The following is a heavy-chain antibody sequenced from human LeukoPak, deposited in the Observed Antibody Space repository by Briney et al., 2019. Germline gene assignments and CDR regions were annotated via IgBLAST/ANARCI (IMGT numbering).Heavy chain of an antibody. Sequence: GGSLRLSCAASGFIFSSYAMTWVRQAPGKGLEWVSTVGSSGTSTYYADSVKGRFTISRDNSNNSLYLQMNSLRAEDTAVYYCAKDRSSGGSCYNFWGQGTLVTVSS. CDR2: VGSSGTST. D-gene: IGHD2-15*01. V-gene: IGHV3-23*01. CDR3: AKDRSSGGSCYNF. J-gene: IGHJ4*02. CDR1: GFIFSSYA.